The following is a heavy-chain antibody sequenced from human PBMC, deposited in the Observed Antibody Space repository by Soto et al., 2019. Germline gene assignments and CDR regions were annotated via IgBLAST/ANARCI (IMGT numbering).Heavy chain of an antibody. D-gene: IGHD4-17*01. CDR3: AYPRGYGVFDAVDI. J-gene: IGHJ3*02. CDR1: GFTVRSNY. CDR2: IYSGGSA. Sequence: GSLRLSCAASGFTVRSNYMSWVRPAPGKGLEWVSVIYSGGSAYYADSVKGRLTISRDNYKNTLYLPMNSLRAEDTAVYYCAYPRGYGVFDAVDIWGEGTMVTV. V-gene: IGHV3-53*01.